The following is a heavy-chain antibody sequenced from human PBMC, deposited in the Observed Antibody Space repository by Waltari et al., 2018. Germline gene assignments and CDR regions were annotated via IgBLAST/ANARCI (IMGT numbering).Heavy chain of an antibody. CDR1: GYDLPAWS. Sequence: QVQPEQSGAEVKKPGAPVKVSCNVVGYDLPAWSMHWVRQAPGKGLEWMGGFDPEDGEAVFAQKFQGRLTLTEDTPANTAYMELTSLTSEDTAVYYCASGLIIPGRFRLGYWGQGTLVTVSA. CDR3: ASGLIIPGRFRLGY. D-gene: IGHD3-3*01. CDR2: FDPEDGEA. J-gene: IGHJ4*02. V-gene: IGHV1-24*01.